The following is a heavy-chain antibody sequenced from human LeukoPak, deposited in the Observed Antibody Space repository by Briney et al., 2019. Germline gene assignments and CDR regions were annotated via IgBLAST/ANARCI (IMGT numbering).Heavy chain of an antibody. D-gene: IGHD6-13*01. V-gene: IGHV4-39*01. J-gene: IGHJ4*02. Sequence: PSETLSLTCTVSGGSISSSSYYWGWIRQPPGKGLEWIGSIYYSGSTYYNPSLKSRVTISVDTSKNQFSLKLSSVTAADTAVYYCARSSIAAAGTFLHWGQGTLVTVSS. CDR3: ARSSIAAAGTFLH. CDR1: GGSISSSSYY. CDR2: IYYSGST.